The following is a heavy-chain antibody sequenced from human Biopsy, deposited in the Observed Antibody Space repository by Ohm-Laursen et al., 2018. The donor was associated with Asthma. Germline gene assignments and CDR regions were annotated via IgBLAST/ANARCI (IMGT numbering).Heavy chain of an antibody. D-gene: IGHD2-15*01. CDR1: GYTFAGYN. Sequence: SVKVSCKASGYTFAGYNMYWVRQAPGQGLEWMGRISPNSGDTDFAQKFQGRVTLTRETSISTAYMELSGLRSDDTAVYFCARAGGSCYSGGGDYYPMFALWGQGTLVTVSS. J-gene: IGHJ4*02. CDR2: ISPNSGDT. V-gene: IGHV1-2*06. CDR3: ARAGGSCYSGGGDYYPMFAL.